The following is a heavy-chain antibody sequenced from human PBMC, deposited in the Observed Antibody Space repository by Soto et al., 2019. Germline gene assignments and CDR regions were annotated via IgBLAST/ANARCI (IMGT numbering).Heavy chain of an antibody. CDR1: GGTFSSYA. V-gene: IGHV1-69*13. J-gene: IGHJ6*02. CDR2: IIPIFGTA. Sequence: ASVKVSCKASGGTFSSYAISWVRQAPGQGLEWMGGIIPIFGTANYAQKFQGRVTITADESTSTAYMELSSLRSEDTAVYYCAREKSIRHSSGYDYVQYYYYGMDVWGQGTTVTVSS. CDR3: AREKSIRHSSGYDYVQYYYYGMDV. D-gene: IGHD5-12*01.